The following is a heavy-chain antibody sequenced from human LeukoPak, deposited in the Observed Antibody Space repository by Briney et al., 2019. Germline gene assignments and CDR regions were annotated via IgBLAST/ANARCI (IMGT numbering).Heavy chain of an antibody. CDR1: GFTFRSYA. J-gene: IGHJ6*03. Sequence: PGGSLRLSCVVSGFTFRSYAMSWVRQAPGKGLEWVSGISGSGGSTYYADSVKGRFTISRDNSKNTLFLQMNSLRAEDTAVYYCAGATAPFSYYYYMDVWGKGTTVTVSS. CDR2: ISGSGGST. V-gene: IGHV3-23*01. D-gene: IGHD1-26*01. CDR3: AGATAPFSYYYYMDV.